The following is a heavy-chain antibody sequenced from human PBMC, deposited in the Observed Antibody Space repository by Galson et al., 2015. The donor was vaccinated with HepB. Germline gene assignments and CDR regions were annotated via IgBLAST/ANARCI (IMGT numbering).Heavy chain of an antibody. CDR1: GFIFTSYG. CDR3: ARGYGSGSNNWFDP. J-gene: IGHJ5*01. D-gene: IGHD3-10*01. Sequence: SVKVSCKASGFIFTSYGLSWVRQAPGQGLEWMGWISPYTGNTNYAQNFQGRVTMTTDTSTSIGYLELRSLTSDDTAVYYCARGYGSGSNNWFDPWGQGTTVTVSS. CDR2: ISPYTGNT. V-gene: IGHV1-18*01.